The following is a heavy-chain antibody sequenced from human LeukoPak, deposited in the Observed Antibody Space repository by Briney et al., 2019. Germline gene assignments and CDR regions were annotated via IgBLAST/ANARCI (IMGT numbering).Heavy chain of an antibody. Sequence: PSETLSLTCTVSGGSISSYYWSWIRQPPGKGLEWIGYIYYSGSTNYNPSLKSRVTISVDTSKNQFSLKLSSVTAADTAVYYCARDAGVVKFDYWGQGTLATVSS. V-gene: IGHV4-59*01. CDR2: IYYSGST. CDR3: ARDAGVVKFDY. CDR1: GGSISSYY. D-gene: IGHD3-10*01. J-gene: IGHJ4*02.